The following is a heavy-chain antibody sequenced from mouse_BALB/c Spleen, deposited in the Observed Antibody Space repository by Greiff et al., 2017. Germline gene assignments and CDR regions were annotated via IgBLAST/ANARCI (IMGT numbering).Heavy chain of an antibody. CDR3: ARTGPYYYGSSDGFAY. CDR1: GYTFTSYW. V-gene: IGHV1-7*01. Sequence: QVQLVESGAELAKPGASVKMSCKASGYTFTSYWMHWVKQRPGQGLEWIGYINPSTGYTEYNQKFKDKATLTADKSSSTAYMQLSSLTSEDSAVYYCARTGPYYYGSSDGFAYWGQGTLVTVSA. CDR2: INPSTGYT. J-gene: IGHJ3*01. D-gene: IGHD1-1*01.